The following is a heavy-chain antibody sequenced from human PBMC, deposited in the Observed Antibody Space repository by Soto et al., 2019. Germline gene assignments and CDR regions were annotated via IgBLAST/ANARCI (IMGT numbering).Heavy chain of an antibody. CDR1: GFTVSSNY. D-gene: IGHD3-3*01. V-gene: IGHV3-53*01. Sequence: GGSLRLSCAASGFTVSSNYMSWVRQAPGKGLEWVSVIYSGGSTYYADSVKGRFTISRDNSKNTLYLQMNSLRAEDTAVYYCARASNDFWSGYYGYGMDVWGQGTTVTVSS. CDR2: IYSGGST. J-gene: IGHJ6*02. CDR3: ARASNDFWSGYYGYGMDV.